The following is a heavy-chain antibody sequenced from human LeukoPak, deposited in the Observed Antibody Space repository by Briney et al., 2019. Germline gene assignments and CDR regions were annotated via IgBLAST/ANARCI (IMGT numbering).Heavy chain of an antibody. CDR3: AKVYYYGSGSYLLHYFDY. CDR2: IPYDGTNK. Sequence: GGSLRLSCATSGFPFSRYGMHWVRQAPGKGLEWVALIPYDGTNKYYADSVKGRFTISRDNSKNTLYLQMNSLRAEDTGIYYCAKVYYYGSGSYLLHYFDYWGQGTLVTVSS. J-gene: IGHJ4*02. V-gene: IGHV3-30*02. D-gene: IGHD3-10*01. CDR1: GFPFSRYG.